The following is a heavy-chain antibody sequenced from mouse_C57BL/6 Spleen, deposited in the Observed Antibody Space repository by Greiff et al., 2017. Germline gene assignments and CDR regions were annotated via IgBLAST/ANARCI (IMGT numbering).Heavy chain of an antibody. D-gene: IGHD1-1*01. CDR2: IDPETGGT. Sequence: VQLQQSGAELVRPGASVTLSCKASGYTFTDYEMHWVKQTPVHGLEWIGAIDPETGGTAYNQKVKGKAILTADKSSSTAYMELRSLTSEDSAVYYCTRGNYYGSSTFAYWGQGTLVTVSA. J-gene: IGHJ3*01. CDR3: TRGNYYGSSTFAY. V-gene: IGHV1-15*01. CDR1: GYTFTDYE.